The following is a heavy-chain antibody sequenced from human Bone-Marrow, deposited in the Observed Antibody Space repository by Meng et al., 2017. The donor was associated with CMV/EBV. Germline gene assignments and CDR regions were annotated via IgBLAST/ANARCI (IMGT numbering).Heavy chain of an antibody. D-gene: IGHD1-26*01. CDR2: IRSSGSTI. V-gene: IGHV3-48*03. J-gene: IGHJ4*02. Sequence: GESLNISCAASGSTFSSYEMNWGRQAPGKGLEWVSYIRSSGSTIYYEDSVKGRFTISRNNAKNSLYLQMNSLRAEDTAVYYCARAYLFEWELLPHLFDYWGQGTLVTVSS. CDR3: ARAYLFEWELLPHLFDY. CDR1: GSTFSSYE.